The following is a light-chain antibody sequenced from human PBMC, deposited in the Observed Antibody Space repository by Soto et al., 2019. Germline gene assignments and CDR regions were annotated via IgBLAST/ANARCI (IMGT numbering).Light chain of an antibody. CDR2: DAS. Sequence: IVLTQSPATLSLSPGERATLSCRASQSVSSDLAWYQQKPGQAPRLLIYDASNRATGIPARFSGSGSGTDFTLTISSLEPEDFAVYYCHQRSDWPLTFGGGTKVDIK. V-gene: IGKV3-11*01. J-gene: IGKJ4*01. CDR1: QSVSSD. CDR3: HQRSDWPLT.